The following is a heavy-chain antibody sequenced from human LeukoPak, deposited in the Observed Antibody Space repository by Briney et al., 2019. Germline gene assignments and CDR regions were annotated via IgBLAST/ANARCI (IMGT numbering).Heavy chain of an antibody. CDR3: ATGDAYYDILTGYRYFDY. Sequence: GESLEISCKGSGYSFTSYWIGWVRQMPGKGLEWMGIIYPGDSDTRYSPSFQGQVTISADKSISTAYLQWSSLKASDTAMYYCATGDAYYDILTGYRYFDYWGQGTLVTVSS. CDR1: GYSFTSYW. CDR2: IYPGDSDT. J-gene: IGHJ4*02. V-gene: IGHV5-51*01. D-gene: IGHD3-9*01.